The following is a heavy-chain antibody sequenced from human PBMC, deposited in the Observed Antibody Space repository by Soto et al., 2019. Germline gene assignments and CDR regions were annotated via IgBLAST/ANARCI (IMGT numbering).Heavy chain of an antibody. V-gene: IGHV1-3*01. CDR2: INAGNGNT. D-gene: IGHD3-10*01. CDR3: ARGAYYYGSGSYAHYYYYYYGMDV. Sequence: ASVKVSCKASGYTFTSYAMHWVRQAPGQRLEWMGWINAGNGNTKYSQKFQGRVTITRDTSASTAYMELSSLRSEDTAVYYCARGAYYYGSGSYAHYYYYYYGMDVWGQGTKVTVSS. CDR1: GYTFTSYA. J-gene: IGHJ6*02.